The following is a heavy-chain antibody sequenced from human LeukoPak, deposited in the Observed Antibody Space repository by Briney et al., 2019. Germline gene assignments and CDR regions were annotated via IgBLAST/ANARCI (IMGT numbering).Heavy chain of an antibody. Sequence: GGSLRLSCAASGFTFSSYAMHWVRQAPGKGLEWVAVISYDGSNKYYADSVKGRFTISRDNSKNTLYLQMNSLRAEDTAVYYCAKVRYSSPFYYYYYMDVWGKGTTVTVSS. J-gene: IGHJ6*03. D-gene: IGHD6-6*01. CDR1: GFTFSSYA. CDR3: AKVRYSSPFYYYYYMDV. CDR2: ISYDGSNK. V-gene: IGHV3-30-3*01.